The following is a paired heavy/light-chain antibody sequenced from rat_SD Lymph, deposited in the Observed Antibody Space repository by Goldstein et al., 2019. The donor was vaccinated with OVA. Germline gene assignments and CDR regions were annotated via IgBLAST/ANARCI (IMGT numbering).Heavy chain of an antibody. Sequence: QVQLQQSGGELAKPGSSVKISCKGSGFTFSSHYISWIKQTTGQGLEYIGYINAGSGGTNYNEKFWGKATLTVDKSSSTAFMQLSSLTPDDSAVYFCATGGYFDSWGQGVMVTVSS. D-gene: IGHD1-4*01. CDR2: INAGSGGT. CDR3: ATGGYFDS. J-gene: IGHJ2*01. CDR1: GFTFSSHY. V-gene: IGHV1-43*01.
Light chain of an antibody. CDR1: QDVGIY. V-gene: IGKV14S9*01. J-gene: IGKJ2-3*01. CDR2: RVT. Sequence: DIQMTQSPSSMSVSLGDTVTITCRASQDVGIYVNWFQQPPGKSPRRVIYRVTNLADGVPSRFSGSRSGSDYSLTISSLESEDLADYHCLQYDEFPYTFGTGTKLEL. CDR3: LQYDEFPYT.